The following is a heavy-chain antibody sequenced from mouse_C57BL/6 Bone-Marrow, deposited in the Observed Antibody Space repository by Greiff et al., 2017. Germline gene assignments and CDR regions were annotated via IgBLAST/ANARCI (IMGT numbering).Heavy chain of an antibody. D-gene: IGHD3-1*01. CDR2: ISYDGSN. J-gene: IGHJ2*01. V-gene: IGHV3-6*01. CDR1: GYSITSGYY. CDR3: ARAGYGDY. Sequence: EVKLMESGPGLVKPSQSLSLTCSVTGYSITSGYYWNWIRQFPGNKLEWMGYISYDGSNNYNPSLKNRISITRDTSKNQFFLKLNSVTTEDTATYYWARAGYGDYWGQGTTLTVSS.